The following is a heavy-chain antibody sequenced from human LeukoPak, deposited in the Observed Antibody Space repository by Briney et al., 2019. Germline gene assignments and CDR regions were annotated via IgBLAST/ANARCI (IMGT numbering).Heavy chain of an antibody. CDR3: AKDLALAGTGGGFDV. CDR2: ISGGGDKT. Sequence: GGSLRLSCAASGFTFTTYAINWVRQAPGKGREWVSGISGGGDKTYYADSVNGRFTISRDNSKNTVSLQMSSLRAEDTALYYCAKDLALAGTGGGFDVWGQGTRVAVSS. CDR1: GFTFTTYA. J-gene: IGHJ3*01. D-gene: IGHD6-19*01. V-gene: IGHV3-23*01.